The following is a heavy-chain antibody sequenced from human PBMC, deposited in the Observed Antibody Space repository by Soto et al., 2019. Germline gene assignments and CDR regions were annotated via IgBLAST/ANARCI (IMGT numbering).Heavy chain of an antibody. V-gene: IGHV3-13*01. CDR2: IGTAGDT. CDR3: ARGLAFGYSYGFFDY. J-gene: IGHJ4*02. Sequence: GESLKVSCAASGFTFSSYDMHWVRQATGKGLEWVSAIGTAGDTYYPGSVKGRFTISRENAKNSLYLQMNSLRAEDTAVYYCARGLAFGYSYGFFDYWGQGTLVTVSS. CDR1: GFTFSSYD. D-gene: IGHD5-18*01.